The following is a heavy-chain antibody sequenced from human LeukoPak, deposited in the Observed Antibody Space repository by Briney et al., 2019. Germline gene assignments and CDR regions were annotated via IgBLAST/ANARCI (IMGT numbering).Heavy chain of an antibody. J-gene: IGHJ6*02. CDR1: GGSISSYY. CDR2: IYYSGST. V-gene: IGHV4-59*08. D-gene: IGHD6-13*01. CDR3: ARASSPPRLMDV. Sequence: SETLSLTCTVSGGSISSYYWSWIRQPPGRGLEWIGYIYYSGSTNYNPSLKSRVTISVDTSKNQFSLKLSSVTAADTAVYYCARASSPPRLMDVWGQGTTVTVSS.